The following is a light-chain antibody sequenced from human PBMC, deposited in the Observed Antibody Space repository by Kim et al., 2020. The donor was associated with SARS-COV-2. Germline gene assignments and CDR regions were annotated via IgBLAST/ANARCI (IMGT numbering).Light chain of an antibody. J-gene: IGKJ4*01. CDR1: QSVSSN. V-gene: IGKV3-15*01. CDR3: QQYNNWPPRT. Sequence: STGERGTHSCRASQSVSSNLAWYQQKPGQGPGLLIYGASNRATGIPARFSGSGSGTEFTLTISSLQSEDFAVYYCQQYNNWPPRTFGGGTKVDIK. CDR2: GAS.